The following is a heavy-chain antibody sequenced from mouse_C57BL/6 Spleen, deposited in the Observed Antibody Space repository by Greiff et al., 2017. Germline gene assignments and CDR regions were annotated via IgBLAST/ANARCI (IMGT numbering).Heavy chain of an antibody. J-gene: IGHJ2*01. CDR2: IYPRDGST. CDR1: GYTFTSYD. Sequence: VKLVESGPELVKPGASVKLSCKASGYTFTSYDINWVKQRPGQGLEWIGWIYPRDGSTKYNEKFKGKATLTVDTSSSTAYMELHSLTSEDSAVYFCARSDEHYYYGSRDYFDYWGQGTTLTVSS. V-gene: IGHV1-85*01. D-gene: IGHD1-1*01. CDR3: ARSDEHYYYGSRDYFDY.